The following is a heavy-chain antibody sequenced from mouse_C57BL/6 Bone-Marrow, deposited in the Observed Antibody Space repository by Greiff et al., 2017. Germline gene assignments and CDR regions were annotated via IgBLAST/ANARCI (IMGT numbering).Heavy chain of an antibody. D-gene: IGHD1-1*01. J-gene: IGHJ1*03. CDR3: TRDYYGSLYWYFDV. CDR2: ISSGGDYI. Sequence: EVMLVESGEGLVKPGGSLKLSCAASGFTFSSYAMSWVRQTPEKRLEWVAYISSGGDYIYYADTVKGRFTISRDNARNTLYLQMSSLKSEDTAMYYCTRDYYGSLYWYFDVWGTGTTVTVSS. V-gene: IGHV5-9-1*02. CDR1: GFTFSSYA.